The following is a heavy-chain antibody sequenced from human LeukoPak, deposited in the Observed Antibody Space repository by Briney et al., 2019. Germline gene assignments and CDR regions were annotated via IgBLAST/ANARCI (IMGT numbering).Heavy chain of an antibody. J-gene: IGHJ3*02. D-gene: IGHD5-24*01. V-gene: IGHV4-59*01. CDR2: IYYSGST. Sequence: SETLSLTCTVSGGSISSYYWSWIRQPPGKGLGWIGYIYYSGSTNYNPSLKSRVTISVDTSKNQFSLKLSSVTAADTAVYYCARGDGPNDAFDIWGQGTMVTVSS. CDR3: ARGDGPNDAFDI. CDR1: GGSISSYY.